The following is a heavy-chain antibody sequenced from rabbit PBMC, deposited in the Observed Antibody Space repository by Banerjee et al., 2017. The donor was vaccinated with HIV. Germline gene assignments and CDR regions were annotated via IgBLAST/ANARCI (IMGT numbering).Heavy chain of an antibody. CDR3: ARDLAGVIGWNFDL. CDR1: GFDFSSDI. V-gene: IGHV1S40*01. Sequence: QSLAESGGDLVKPGASLTLTCTASGFDFSSDIMCWVRQAPGKGLEWIACIYAASSGSTWYASWAKGRFTISKTSSTTVTLQMTSLTAADTATYFCARDLAGVIGWNFDLWGQGTLVTVS. CDR2: IYAASSGST. J-gene: IGHJ4*01. D-gene: IGHD4-1*01.